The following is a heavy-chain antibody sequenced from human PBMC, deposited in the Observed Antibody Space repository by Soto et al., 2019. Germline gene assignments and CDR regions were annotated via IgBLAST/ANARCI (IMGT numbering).Heavy chain of an antibody. CDR2: ISSNGVST. CDR3: ARGGRGYEFDY. CDR1: GLTFSSYA. J-gene: IGHJ4*02. Sequence: EVQLVESGGGLVQPGGSLRLSCAASGLTFSSYAMHWVRQAPGKGLEYVSGISSNGVSTDYTNSVKGRFTISRDNSKNTLYLQMGSLRAEDMAVYYCARGGRGYEFDYWGQGTLVTVSS. D-gene: IGHD5-12*01. V-gene: IGHV3-64*01.